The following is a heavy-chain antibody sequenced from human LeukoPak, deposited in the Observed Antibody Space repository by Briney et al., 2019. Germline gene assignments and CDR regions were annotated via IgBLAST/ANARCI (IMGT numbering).Heavy chain of an antibody. CDR3: ARDLDYGSGTDY. CDR1: GFTFSDYE. CDR2: ISSSGSTI. V-gene: IGHV3-48*03. D-gene: IGHD3-10*01. J-gene: IGHJ4*02. Sequence: GGSLRLSCAASGFTFSDYEMNWVRQAPGKGLEWVSYISSSGSTIYYADSVKGRFTISRDNAKNSLYLQMNSLRAEDTAVYYCARDLDYGSGTDYWGQGTLVTVSS.